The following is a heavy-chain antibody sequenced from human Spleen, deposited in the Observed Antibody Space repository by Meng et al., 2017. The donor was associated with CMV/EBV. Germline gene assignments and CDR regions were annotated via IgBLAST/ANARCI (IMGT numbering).Heavy chain of an antibody. CDR3: AREVGDCSSTSCFPSSGWYDYYYYYGMDV. CDR2: ISSSSSYI. V-gene: IGHV3-21*01. CDR1: GFTFSSYA. Sequence: GGSLRLSCAASGFTFSSYAMHWVRQAPGKGLEWVSSISSSSSYIYYADSVKGRFTISRDNAKNSLYLQMNSLRAEDTAVYYCAREVGDCSSTSCFPSSGWYDYYYYYGMDVWGQGTTVTISS. D-gene: IGHD2-2*01. J-gene: IGHJ6*02.